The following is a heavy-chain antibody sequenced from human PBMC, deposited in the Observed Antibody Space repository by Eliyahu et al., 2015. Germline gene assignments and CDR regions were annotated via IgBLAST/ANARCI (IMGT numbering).Heavy chain of an antibody. J-gene: IGHJ4*02. Sequence: QVQLVESGGGVVQPGRSLRLSCAASGFNFGSYGMHWVRQDPGKGPEWGAVISNDGSNKYYVDSVKGRFTISRDNSKNTLYLQMNSLRAEDTAIYYCAKNVYYCSGGGCFLDYWGQGTLVTVSS. D-gene: IGHD2-15*01. CDR1: GFNFGSYG. CDR2: ISNDGSNK. CDR3: AKNVYYCSGGGCFLDY. V-gene: IGHV3-30*18.